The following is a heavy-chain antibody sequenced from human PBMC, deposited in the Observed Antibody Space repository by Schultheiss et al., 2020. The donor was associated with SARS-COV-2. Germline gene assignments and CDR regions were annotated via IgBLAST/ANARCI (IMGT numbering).Heavy chain of an antibody. Sequence: GGSLRLSCAASGFSFSNYAMSWVRQAPGKGLEWVAFISSDGTQKYYQDSVRGRFTGSRDDSENTLYLQMNSLTAEDTAVYYCAKDRTNTWTFDYWGQGTLVTGSS. J-gene: IGHJ4*02. CDR3: AKDRTNTWTFDY. D-gene: IGHD1-1*01. CDR2: ISSDGTQK. V-gene: IGHV3-30*18. CDR1: GFSFSNYA.